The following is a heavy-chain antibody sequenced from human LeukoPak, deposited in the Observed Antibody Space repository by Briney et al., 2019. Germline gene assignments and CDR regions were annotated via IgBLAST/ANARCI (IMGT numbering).Heavy chain of an antibody. J-gene: IGHJ2*01. Sequence: PGGSLRLSCAASGFTFSSYAMSLVRQAPGKGLEWVSAITSSGGSTYYADSVKGRFTISRDNSKNTLYLQMNSLRAEDTAVYYCAKRSMDYYWSFDLWGRGTLVTVSS. V-gene: IGHV3-23*01. CDR1: GFTFSSYA. D-gene: IGHD2/OR15-2a*01. CDR2: ITSSGGST. CDR3: AKRSMDYYWSFDL.